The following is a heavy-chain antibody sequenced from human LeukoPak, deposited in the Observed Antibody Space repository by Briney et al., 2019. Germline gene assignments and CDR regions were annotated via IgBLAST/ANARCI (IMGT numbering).Heavy chain of an antibody. J-gene: IGHJ4*02. V-gene: IGHV5-10-1*01. CDR3: ARILTHDYDFWSGYYTEFDY. D-gene: IGHD3-3*01. CDR2: IDPSDSYT. Sequence: GESLKISCKGSGYSFTSYWISWVRQMPGKGLEWMGRIDPSDSYTNYSPSFQGHVTISADKSISTAYLQWSSLKASDTAMYYCARILTHDYDFWSGYYTEFDYWGQGTLVTVSS. CDR1: GYSFTSYW.